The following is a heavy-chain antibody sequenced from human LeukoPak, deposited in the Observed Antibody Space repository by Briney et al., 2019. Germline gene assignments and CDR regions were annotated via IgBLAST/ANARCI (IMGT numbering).Heavy chain of an antibody. CDR3: ARDGDYSGSWSIDY. V-gene: IGHV1-69*04. J-gene: IGHJ4*02. D-gene: IGHD6-13*01. CDR1: GGTFSSYA. CDR2: IIPILGIA. Sequence: SVKVSCKASGGTFSSYAISWVRQAPGQGLEWMGRIIPILGIANYAQKFQGRVTITADKSTSTAYMELSSLRSEDTAVYYCARDGDYSGSWSIDYWGQGTLVTVSS.